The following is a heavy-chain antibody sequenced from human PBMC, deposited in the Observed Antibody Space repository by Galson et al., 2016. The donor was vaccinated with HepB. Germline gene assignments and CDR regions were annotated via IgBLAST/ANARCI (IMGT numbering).Heavy chain of an antibody. CDR1: GGSFSGYY. V-gene: IGHV4-34*01. J-gene: IGHJ6*03. Sequence: SETLSLTCAVYGGSFSGYYWSWIRQPPGKGLEWIGEINHSGSTNYNPSLKSRVTISVDASKNQFSLKLNSVTAADTAVYYCQYYSYYSHYMDIWGKGTTVTVSS. D-gene: IGHD3-10*01. CDR3: QYYSYYSHYMDI. CDR2: INHSGST.